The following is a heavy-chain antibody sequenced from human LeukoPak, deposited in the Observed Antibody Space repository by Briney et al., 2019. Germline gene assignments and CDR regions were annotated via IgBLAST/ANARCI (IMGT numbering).Heavy chain of an antibody. CDR2: ISSSGST. D-gene: IGHD4-17*01. J-gene: IGHJ4*02. V-gene: IGHV4-61*10. CDR1: GDSVSSGDYY. Sequence: SETLSLTCTVSGDSVSSGDYYWSWIRQPAGKGLEWIGRISSSGSTNYNPSLKSRVTISVDTSKNQFSLKLSSVTAADTAVYYCARGHDYGDPPHLDYWGQGTLVTVSS. CDR3: ARGHDYGDPPHLDY.